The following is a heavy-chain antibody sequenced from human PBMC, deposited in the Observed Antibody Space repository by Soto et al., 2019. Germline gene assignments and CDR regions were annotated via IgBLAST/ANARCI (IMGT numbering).Heavy chain of an antibody. Sequence: GGSLRLSCAASGFTFSSYWMSWVRQAPGKGLEWVANIKQDGSEKYYVDSVKGRFTISRDNAKNSLYLQMNSLRAEDTAVYYCAREIRGYCTNGVCYYFDYWGQGTLVTVSS. D-gene: IGHD2-8*01. CDR1: GFTFSSYW. J-gene: IGHJ4*02. V-gene: IGHV3-7*05. CDR3: AREIRGYCTNGVCYYFDY. CDR2: IKQDGSEK.